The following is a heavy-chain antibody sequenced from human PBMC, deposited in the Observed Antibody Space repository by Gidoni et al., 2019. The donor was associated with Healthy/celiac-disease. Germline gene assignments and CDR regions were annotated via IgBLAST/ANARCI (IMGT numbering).Heavy chain of an antibody. CDR2: IYTSGST. Sequence: QVQLQESGPGLVKPSQTLSLTCTVSGGSISSGSYYWSWIRQPAGKGLEWIGRIYTSGSTNYNPSLKSRVTMSVDTSKNQFSLKLSSVTAADTAVYYCARASTTTGKSSGWYYFDYWGQGTLVTVSS. CDR3: ARASTTTGKSSGWYYFDY. D-gene: IGHD6-19*01. V-gene: IGHV4-61*02. J-gene: IGHJ4*02. CDR1: GGSISSGSYY.